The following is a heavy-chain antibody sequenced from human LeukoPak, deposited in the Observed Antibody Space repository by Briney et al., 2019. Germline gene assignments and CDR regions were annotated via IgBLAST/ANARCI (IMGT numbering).Heavy chain of an antibody. V-gene: IGHV1-18*01. J-gene: IGHJ4*02. CDR1: GYTFTSYG. CDR3: ARAAIDDYSNPHPRD. D-gene: IGHD4-11*01. CDR2: ISAYNGNT. Sequence: ASVKVSRKASGYTFTSYGISWVRQAPGQGLEWMGWISAYNGNTNYAQKLQGRVTMTTDTSTSTAYMELRSLRSDDTAVYYCARAAIDDYSNPHPRDWGQGTLVTVSS.